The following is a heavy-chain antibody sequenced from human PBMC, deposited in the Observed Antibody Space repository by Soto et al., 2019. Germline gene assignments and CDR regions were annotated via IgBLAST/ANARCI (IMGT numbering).Heavy chain of an antibody. CDR1: GFTFSSYW. J-gene: IGHJ4*02. V-gene: IGHV3-7*03. Sequence: GSLRLSCAASGFTFSSYWMSWVRQAPGKGLEWVANIKQDGSEKYYVDSVKGRFTISRDNAKNSLYLQMNSLRAEDTAVYYCARGAGYDFWSGYYTSDYWGQGTLVTVSS. CDR3: ARGAGYDFWSGYYTSDY. CDR2: IKQDGSEK. D-gene: IGHD3-3*01.